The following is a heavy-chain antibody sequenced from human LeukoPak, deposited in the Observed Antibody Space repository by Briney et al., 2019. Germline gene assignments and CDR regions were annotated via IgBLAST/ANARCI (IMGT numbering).Heavy chain of an antibody. CDR1: GFTFSSYA. J-gene: IGHJ4*02. Sequence: GGSLRLSCAASGFTFSSYAMSWVRQAPGKGLEWVSAISGSGGSTYYADSVKGRFTISRDNSKNTLYLQMNSLRAEDTAVYYRAHHGRGYGRPYYFDYWGQGTLVTVSS. CDR3: AHHGRGYGRPYYFDY. V-gene: IGHV3-23*01. CDR2: ISGSGGST. D-gene: IGHD3-10*01.